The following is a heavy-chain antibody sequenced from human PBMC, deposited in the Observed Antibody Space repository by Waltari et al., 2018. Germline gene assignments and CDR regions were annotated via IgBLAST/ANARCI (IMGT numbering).Heavy chain of an antibody. D-gene: IGHD3-10*01. CDR1: GFIFSDYV. CDR2: IGTRGNSYST. Sequence: EVQLVESGGGLVQPGGSLKLYCADSGFIFSDYVLTWFSQASGTGLECVGRIGTRGNSYSTSFAAQVRGRFTISRDDSKNTAYLLMNSLEAEDTAVYYCTRGVRGVYSNFDLWGRGTLVTVSS. J-gene: IGHJ2*01. V-gene: IGHV3-73*02. CDR3: TRGVRGVYSNFDL.